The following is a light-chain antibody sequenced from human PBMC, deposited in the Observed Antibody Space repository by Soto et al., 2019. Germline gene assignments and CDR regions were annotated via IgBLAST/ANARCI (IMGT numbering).Light chain of an antibody. V-gene: IGKV1-9*01. CDR1: QGISSY. CDR2: AAS. Sequence: DIQLTQSPSFLSASVGDRVTITCRARQGISSYLAWYQQKPWKAPKLLIYAASTLQRGAPSRFSGSGSGTEFTPAISSPQPEDFATYYCQHLNSYPFTFGPGTKVYIK. J-gene: IGKJ3*01. CDR3: QHLNSYPFT.